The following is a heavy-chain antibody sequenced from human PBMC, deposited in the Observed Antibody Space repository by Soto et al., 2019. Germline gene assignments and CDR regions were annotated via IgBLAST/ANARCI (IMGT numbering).Heavy chain of an antibody. Sequence: QVQLQESGPGLVKPSQTLSLTCTVSGDSISSVGYYWIWIRQHPGQGLEWIGYISYSRNTYYNPYLKSRITISVDTSKNQFSLQLSSVTAADTAVYYCARDRRNWIDPWGQGTLVTVSS. CDR1: GDSISSVGYY. J-gene: IGHJ5*02. V-gene: IGHV4-31*03. CDR2: ISYSRNT. CDR3: ARDRRNWIDP.